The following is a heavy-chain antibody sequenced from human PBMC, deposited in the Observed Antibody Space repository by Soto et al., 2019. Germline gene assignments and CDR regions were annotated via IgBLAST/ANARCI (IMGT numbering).Heavy chain of an antibody. CDR3: ARVPAGGNSDYFDY. J-gene: IGHJ4*02. CDR2: IYYSGST. CDR1: GDSLNRSN. Sequence: PSETLSLTCTVSGDSLNRSNWYCVRQPPGKGLEWIGYIYYSGSTNYNPSLKSRVTISVDTSKNQFSLKLSSVTAADTAVYYCARVPAGGNSDYFDYWGQGTLVTVS. V-gene: IGHV4-59*01. D-gene: IGHD2-21*02.